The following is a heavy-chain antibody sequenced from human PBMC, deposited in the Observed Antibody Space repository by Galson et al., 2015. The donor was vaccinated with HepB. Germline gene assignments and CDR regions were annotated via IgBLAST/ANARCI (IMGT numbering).Heavy chain of an antibody. D-gene: IGHD5-18*01. V-gene: IGHV3-21*01. Sequence: FLRLSCAASGFIFSNYAMNWVRQAPGKGLEWVSFISASSRDIYYGDSMKGRITISRDNAKNSLYLQMHSLRDEDTAVYYCARTDTLMVKYFDSWGQGTLVTVSS. CDR2: ISASSRDI. CDR1: GFIFSNYA. CDR3: ARTDTLMVKYFDS. J-gene: IGHJ4*02.